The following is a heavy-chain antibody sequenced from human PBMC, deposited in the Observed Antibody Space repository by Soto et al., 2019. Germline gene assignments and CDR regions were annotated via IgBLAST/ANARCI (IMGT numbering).Heavy chain of an antibody. Sequence: SETLSLTCAVYGGSFSGYYWSWMRQPPGKGLEWIGEINHSGSTNYNPSLKSRVTISVDTSKNQFSLKLSSVTAADTAVYYCARGGSVVVAATRAFDIWGQGTMVTVSS. D-gene: IGHD2-15*01. CDR3: ARGGSVVVAATRAFDI. CDR1: GGSFSGYY. CDR2: INHSGST. V-gene: IGHV4-34*01. J-gene: IGHJ3*02.